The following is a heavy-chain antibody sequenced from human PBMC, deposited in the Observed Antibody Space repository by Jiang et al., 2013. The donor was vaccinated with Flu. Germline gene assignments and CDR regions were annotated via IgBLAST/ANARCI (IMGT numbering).Heavy chain of an antibody. J-gene: IGHJ3*02. D-gene: IGHD3-3*01. CDR3: ARGPLTNILEWLPYYMRAFDI. V-gene: IGHV4-34*01. Sequence: DINHSGSTKYNPSLKSRVTISVDTSKNQFSLRLNSVTAADTTVYYCARGPLTNILEWLPYYMRAFDIWGRGTMVTVSS. CDR2: INHSGST.